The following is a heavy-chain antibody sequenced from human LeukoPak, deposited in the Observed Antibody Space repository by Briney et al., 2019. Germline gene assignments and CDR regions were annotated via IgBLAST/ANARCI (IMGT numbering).Heavy chain of an antibody. Sequence: GGSLRLSCAASGFIVSSNYMSWVRQAPGKGLEWVSVIYGGGSTYYADSVKGRFTISRDNSKNTLYLQMNSLRAEDTAVYYCARLDFWSGYCFDYWGQGTLVTVSS. CDR3: ARLDFWSGYCFDY. V-gene: IGHV3-66*02. J-gene: IGHJ4*02. CDR1: GFIVSSNY. CDR2: IYGGGST. D-gene: IGHD3-3*01.